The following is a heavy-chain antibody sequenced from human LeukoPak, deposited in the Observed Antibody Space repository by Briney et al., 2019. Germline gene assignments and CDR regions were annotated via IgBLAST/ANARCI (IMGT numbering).Heavy chain of an antibody. CDR1: GYTLTELS. D-gene: IGHD5-24*01. V-gene: IGHV1-24*01. Sequence: ASVKVSCKVSGYTLTELSMHWVRQAPGKGLEWMGGFDPEDGETIYAQKFQGRVTMTEDTSTGTAYMELSSLRSEDTAVYYCATGRWLQSPFDYWGQGTLVTVSS. J-gene: IGHJ4*02. CDR2: FDPEDGET. CDR3: ATGRWLQSPFDY.